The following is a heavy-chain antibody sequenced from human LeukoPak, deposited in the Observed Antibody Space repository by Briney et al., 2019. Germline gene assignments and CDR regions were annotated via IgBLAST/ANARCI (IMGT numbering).Heavy chain of an antibody. J-gene: IGHJ4*02. Sequence: KPSETLSLTCTVSGGSISSYYWSWIRQPPGKGLEWIGYIYYSGSTNCNPSLKSRVAISVDTSKNQFSLKLSSVTAADTAVYYCARYGEGGGPFDYWGQGTLVTVSS. CDR3: ARYGEGGGPFDY. CDR1: GGSISSYY. CDR2: IYYSGST. D-gene: IGHD1-26*01. V-gene: IGHV4-59*01.